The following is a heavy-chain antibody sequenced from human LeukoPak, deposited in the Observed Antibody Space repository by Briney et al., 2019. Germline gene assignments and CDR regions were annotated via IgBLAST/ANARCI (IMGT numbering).Heavy chain of an antibody. Sequence: SETLSLTCAVYGGSFSGYYWSWIRQPPGKGLEWIGEINHSGSTNYNPSLKSRVTISVDTSKNQFSLKLSSVTAADTAVYYCAXXSSIPYYYYYYGMDVWGQGTTVTVSS. D-gene: IGHD2-2*01. CDR1: GGSFSGYY. J-gene: IGHJ6*02. CDR3: AXXSSIPYYYYYYGMDV. CDR2: INHSGST. V-gene: IGHV4-34*01.